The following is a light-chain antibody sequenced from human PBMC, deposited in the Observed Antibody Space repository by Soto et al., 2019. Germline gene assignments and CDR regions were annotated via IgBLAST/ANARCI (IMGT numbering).Light chain of an antibody. V-gene: IGKV1-39*01. CDR2: AAS. CDR3: QQSYSTPRT. CDR1: HSISNY. J-gene: IGKJ1*01. Sequence: DIQMTQSPSSLSASVGDRGTITCRASHSISNYLNWYQQKPGKAPKLLIYAASSLQSGVPARFSGSGSGTDFTLTISSLQPEDFAPYYCQQSYSTPRTFGQGTKVDIK.